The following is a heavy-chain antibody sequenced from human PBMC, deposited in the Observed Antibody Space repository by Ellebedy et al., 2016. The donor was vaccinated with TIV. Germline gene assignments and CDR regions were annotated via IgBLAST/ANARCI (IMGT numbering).Heavy chain of an antibody. J-gene: IGHJ4*02. V-gene: IGHV1-69*13. Sequence: SVKVSXXASGGTFSSYAISWVRQAPGQGLEWMGGIIPIFGTANYAQKFQGRVTITADESTSTAYMELSSLRSEDTAVYYCARDAGSGWHGPIDYWGQGTLVTVSS. CDR1: GGTFSSYA. CDR2: IIPIFGTA. CDR3: ARDAGSGWHGPIDY. D-gene: IGHD6-19*01.